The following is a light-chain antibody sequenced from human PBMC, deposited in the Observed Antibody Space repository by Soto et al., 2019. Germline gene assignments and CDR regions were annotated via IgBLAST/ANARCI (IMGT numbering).Light chain of an antibody. V-gene: IGKV3-20*01. CDR3: QQYGGSPRIT. CDR2: GAS. CDR1: QSISSTF. Sequence: EIVLTQSPGTLSLSPGDSATLSCRASQSISSTFVAWYQQKPGQAPRLLIYGASNRATGIPDRFSGSGSGTDFTLIINRLEPEDVAIYYCQQYGGSPRITFGQGTRLEIK. J-gene: IGKJ5*01.